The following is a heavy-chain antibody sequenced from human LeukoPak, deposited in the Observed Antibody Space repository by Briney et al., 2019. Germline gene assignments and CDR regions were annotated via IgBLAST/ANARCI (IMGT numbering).Heavy chain of an antibody. J-gene: IGHJ4*02. V-gene: IGHV3-48*01. CDR1: GITFSDYN. D-gene: IGHD1-1*01. CDR2: ISSSTSIK. Sequence: GGSLRLSCAASGITFSDYNMNWVRQAPGKGLEWVSYISSSTSIKFYADSVKGRFTISRDNAKNSLYLQMNSLRVEDTAVYYCARGSHTTPGGYFDYWGQGTLVAVSS. CDR3: ARGSHTTPGGYFDY.